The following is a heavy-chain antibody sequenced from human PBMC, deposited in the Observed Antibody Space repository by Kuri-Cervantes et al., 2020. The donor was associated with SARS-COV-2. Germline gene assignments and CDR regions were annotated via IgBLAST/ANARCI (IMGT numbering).Heavy chain of an antibody. CDR3: ARATYYYDSSGYYSDY. V-gene: IGHV4-34*01. J-gene: IGHJ4*02. CDR1: GGSFSGYY. CDR2: INHSGST. D-gene: IGHD3-22*01. Sequence: SETLSLTCAVYGGSFSGYYWSWIRQPPGKGLEWIGEINHSGSTNYNPSLKSRVTISVDTSKNQLSLKLSSVTAADTAVYYCARATYYYDSSGYYSDYWGQGTLVTVSS.